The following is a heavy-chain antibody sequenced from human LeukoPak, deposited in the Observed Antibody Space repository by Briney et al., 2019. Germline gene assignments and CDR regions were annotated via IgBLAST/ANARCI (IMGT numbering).Heavy chain of an antibody. J-gene: IGHJ4*02. CDR3: AKVNRWYIIDY. CDR1: GFTFSSYA. V-gene: IGHV3-23*01. CDR2: ISGSGGST. D-gene: IGHD2-15*01. Sequence: GGSLRLSCAASGFTFSSYAMSWARQAPGNGLEWVSAISGSGGSTYYADSVKGRFTISRDNSKNTLYLQMNSLRAEDTAVYYCAKVNRWYIIDYWGQGTLVTVSS.